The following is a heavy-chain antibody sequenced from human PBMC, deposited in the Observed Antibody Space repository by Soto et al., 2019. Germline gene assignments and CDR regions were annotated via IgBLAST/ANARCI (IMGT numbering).Heavy chain of an antibody. CDR2: IYHSGST. J-gene: IGHJ6*02. V-gene: IGHV4-30-2*01. CDR3: ARLLVTRYYYYYYGMDV. CDR1: GGSISSGGYS. D-gene: IGHD3-9*01. Sequence: PSETLSLTCAVSGGSISSGGYSWSWIRQPPGKGLEWIGYIYHSGSTYYNPSLKSRVTISVDTSKNQFSLKLSSVTAADTAVYYCARLLVTRYYYYYYGMDVWGQGTTVTVS.